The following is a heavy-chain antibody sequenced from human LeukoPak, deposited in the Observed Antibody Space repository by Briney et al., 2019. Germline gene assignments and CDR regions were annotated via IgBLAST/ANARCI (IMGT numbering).Heavy chain of an antibody. J-gene: IGHJ4*02. V-gene: IGHV3-53*01. Sequence: GGSLRLSCAASGFTVSSNYMSWVRQAPGKGLEWVSVIYSGGSTYYADSVKGRFTISRDNAKNSLYLQMNSLRAEDTAVYYCARNTYYDFWSGYYKLDYWGQGTLVTVSS. CDR2: IYSGGST. CDR1: GFTVSSNY. D-gene: IGHD3-3*01. CDR3: ARNTYYDFWSGYYKLDY.